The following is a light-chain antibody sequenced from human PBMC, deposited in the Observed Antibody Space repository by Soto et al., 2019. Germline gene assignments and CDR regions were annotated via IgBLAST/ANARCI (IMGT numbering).Light chain of an antibody. J-gene: IGLJ1*01. CDR1: SSDVGGYNY. CDR2: DVS. Sequence: QSALTQPASVSGSPGQSITISCTGTSSDVGGYNYVSWYQQHPGKAPKLMIYDVSNRPSGVSNRFSGSKSSNTASLTISGLQAGDEADYYCSSYTSSPLYVFGTGTKLTVL. V-gene: IGLV2-14*03. CDR3: SSYTSSPLYV.